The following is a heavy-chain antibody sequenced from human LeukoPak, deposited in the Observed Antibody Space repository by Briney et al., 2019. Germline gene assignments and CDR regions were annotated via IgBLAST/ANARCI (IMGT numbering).Heavy chain of an antibody. J-gene: IGHJ4*02. CDR3: AKGRPVVAATGGDY. CDR1: GFTFSSYG. D-gene: IGHD2-15*01. V-gene: IGHV3-30*02. CDR2: IRYDGSNK. Sequence: GGSMRLAXAASGFTFSSYGMHWVRQAPGKGMEWVAFIRYDGSNKYYADSVKGRFTSSRDNSKNTLYLQMNSLRAEDTAVYYCAKGRPVVAATGGDYWGQGTLVTVSS.